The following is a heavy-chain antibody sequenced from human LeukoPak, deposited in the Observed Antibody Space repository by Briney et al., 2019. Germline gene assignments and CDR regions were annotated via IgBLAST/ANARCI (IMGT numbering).Heavy chain of an antibody. Sequence: GGSLRLSCAASGFTFSSYGMSWVRQAPGKGLEWVSAISGSGGSTYYADSVKGRFTISRDNSKNTLYLQMNSLRAEDTAVYYCAKNWYYYGSGSYLYYYYMDIWGKGTTVTISS. CDR2: ISGSGGST. J-gene: IGHJ6*03. CDR1: GFTFSSYG. D-gene: IGHD3-10*01. CDR3: AKNWYYYGSGSYLYYYYMDI. V-gene: IGHV3-23*01.